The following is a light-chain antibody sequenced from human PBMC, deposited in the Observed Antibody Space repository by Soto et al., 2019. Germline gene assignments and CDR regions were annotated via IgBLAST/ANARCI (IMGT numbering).Light chain of an antibody. CDR3: QQYVSTPLT. J-gene: IGKJ4*01. CDR2: NAS. CDR1: QNIYSN. Sequence: IVMTQSPDSLSVSPGDRLTLSCRASQNIYSNLAWYRHKPGQAPRLLIYNASSRATGIPDRFSGSGSGTDFTLTISRLEPEDFAVYYCQQYVSTPLTFGGGTKVDIK. V-gene: IGKV3-20*01.